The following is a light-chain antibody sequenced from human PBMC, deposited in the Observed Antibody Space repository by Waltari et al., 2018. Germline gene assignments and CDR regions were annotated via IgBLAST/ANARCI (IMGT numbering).Light chain of an antibody. J-gene: IGLJ1*01. Sequence: QSALTQPRSVSGSPGQSVTISCTGPSSDVGGYNYVSWYQQHPGKAPKLMIYDVSKRPSGVPDRFSGSKSGNMASLTISGLQAEDEADYYCCSYAGSRYVFGTGTKVTVL. V-gene: IGLV2-11*01. CDR2: DVS. CDR3: CSYAGSRYV. CDR1: SSDVGGYNY.